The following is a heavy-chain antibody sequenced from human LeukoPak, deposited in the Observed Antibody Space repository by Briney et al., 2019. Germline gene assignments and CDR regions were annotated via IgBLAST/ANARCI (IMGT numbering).Heavy chain of an antibody. CDR2: INHSGST. Sequence: SETLSLTCAVYGWSFSGYYWSWIRQPPGKGLEWIGEINHSGSTNYNPSLKRRVTISVATSKNQFSLKLSSVTAADTAVYYCARGPLSGYYVILTGYYSGFDYWGQGTLVTVSS. CDR1: GWSFSGYY. D-gene: IGHD3-9*01. V-gene: IGHV4-34*01. CDR3: ARGPLSGYYVILTGYYSGFDY. J-gene: IGHJ4*02.